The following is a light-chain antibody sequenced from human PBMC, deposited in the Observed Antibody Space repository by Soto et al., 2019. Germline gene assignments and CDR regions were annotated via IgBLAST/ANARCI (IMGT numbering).Light chain of an antibody. V-gene: IGKV3-20*01. J-gene: IGKJ5*01. Sequence: TQSPGTLSLSPGERATLSCRASQSVSSSYLAWYQQKPGQAPRLLIYGASSRATGIPDRFSGSGSGTDFTLTINRLEPEDFAVYYCQQYGSSITFGQGTRLEIK. CDR3: QQYGSSIT. CDR2: GAS. CDR1: QSVSSSY.